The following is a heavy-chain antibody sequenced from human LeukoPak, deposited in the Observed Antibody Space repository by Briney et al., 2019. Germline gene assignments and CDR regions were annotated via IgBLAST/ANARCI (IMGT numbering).Heavy chain of an antibody. CDR3: ARGSGRKDYFDY. CDR2: IYSGGST. D-gene: IGHD3-10*01. Sequence: GGSLRLSCAASGLTVSSNYMSWVRQAPGKGLEWVSVIYSGGSTYYADSVKGRFTVSRDNSKNTLYLQMNSLRAEDTAVYYCARGSGRKDYFDYWGQGTLVTVSS. CDR1: GLTVSSNY. J-gene: IGHJ4*02. V-gene: IGHV3-66*01.